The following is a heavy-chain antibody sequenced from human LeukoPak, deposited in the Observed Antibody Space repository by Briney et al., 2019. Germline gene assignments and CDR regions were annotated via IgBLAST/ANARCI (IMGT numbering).Heavy chain of an antibody. V-gene: IGHV3-7*01. CDR1: GFTFSSYW. J-gene: IGHJ4*02. CDR2: INQDGSEK. D-gene: IGHD5-18*01. CDR3: ARSLWPEDY. Sequence: GGSLRLSCAASGFTFSSYWMSWVRQAPGKGLEWMANINQDGSEKNYVDSVKGRFTISRDNAKTSFYLQMNSLRAEDTAMYYCARSLWPEDYWGQGTLVTVSS.